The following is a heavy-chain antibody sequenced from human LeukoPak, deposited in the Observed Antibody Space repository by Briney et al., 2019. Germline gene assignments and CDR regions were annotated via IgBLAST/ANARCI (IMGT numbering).Heavy chain of an antibody. CDR3: ARRETWIQLWIPGAFDI. CDR2: IYYSGST. D-gene: IGHD5-18*01. Sequence: SETLSLTCTVSGGSISSSSYYWGWIRQPPGKGLEWIGSIYYSGSTYYNPSLKSRVTISVDTSKNQFSLKLSSVTAADTAVYYCARRETWIQLWIPGAFDIWGQGTMVTVSS. V-gene: IGHV4-39*01. CDR1: GGSISSSSYY. J-gene: IGHJ3*02.